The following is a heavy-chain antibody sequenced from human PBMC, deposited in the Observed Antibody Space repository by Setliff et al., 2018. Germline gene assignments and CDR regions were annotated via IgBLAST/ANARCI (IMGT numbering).Heavy chain of an antibody. CDR2: SNSDGSTT. CDR1: GFTFSNYQ. Sequence: PGGSLRLSCAASGFTFSNYQIHWVRQVPGKGLVWVSRSNSDGSTTTYANSVKGRFTISRDNAKNTLYLQMNSLRAEDTAVYFCARVSQVAGQRSGWSYFFYYMDVWGEGTSVTVSS. V-gene: IGHV3-74*01. J-gene: IGHJ6*03. CDR3: ARVSQVAGQRSGWSYFFYYMDV. D-gene: IGHD6-19*01.